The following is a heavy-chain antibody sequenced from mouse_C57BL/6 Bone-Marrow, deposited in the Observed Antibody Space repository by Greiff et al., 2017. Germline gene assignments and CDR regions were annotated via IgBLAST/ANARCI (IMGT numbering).Heavy chain of an antibody. V-gene: IGHV5-6*02. J-gene: IGHJ1*03. CDR1: GFTFSSYG. D-gene: IGHD1-1*01. Sequence: EVKLVESGGDLVKPGGSLKLSCAASGFTFSSYGMSWVRQTPDKRLEWVATISSGGSYTYYPASVTGRFTISRDNAKHHLYLQMSSLKSEDTAMYYCARQGTVWYFDVWGTGTTVTVSS. CDR2: ISSGGSYT. CDR3: ARQGTVWYFDV.